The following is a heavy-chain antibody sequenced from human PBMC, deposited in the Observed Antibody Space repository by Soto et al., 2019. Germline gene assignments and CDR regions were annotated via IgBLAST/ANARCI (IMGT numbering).Heavy chain of an antibody. J-gene: IGHJ3*02. CDR1: GFTFSNYD. V-gene: IGHV3-23*01. D-gene: IGHD4-17*01. CDR2: VNRSGNIT. Sequence: GGSLILSCAASGFTFSNYDMSWVRQAPGKGLEWVSSVNRSGNITYYADSVKGRFTISRDNSKNTLYLQMNSLRAEDTALYSGAKDTGHTVIRAFDIWGQGTMVTVSS. CDR3: AKDTGHTVIRAFDI.